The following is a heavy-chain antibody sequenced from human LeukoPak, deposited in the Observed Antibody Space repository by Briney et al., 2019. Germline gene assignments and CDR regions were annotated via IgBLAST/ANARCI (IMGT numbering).Heavy chain of an antibody. CDR3: AKHLTIFGVFYSAFDI. CDR2: ISWNSGSI. CDR1: GFTFDDYA. Sequence: GGSLRLSCAASGFTFDDYAMHWVRQAPGKSLEWVSGISWNSGSIGYADSVKGRFTISRDNAKNSLYLQMNSLRAEDTALYYCAKHLTIFGVFYSAFDIWGQGTMVTVSS. D-gene: IGHD3-3*01. J-gene: IGHJ3*02. V-gene: IGHV3-9*01.